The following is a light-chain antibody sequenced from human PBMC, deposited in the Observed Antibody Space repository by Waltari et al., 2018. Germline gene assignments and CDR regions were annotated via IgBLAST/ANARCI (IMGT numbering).Light chain of an antibody. V-gene: IGLV6-57*01. CDR1: SGSIASNY. CDR2: EDF. CDR3: QSYDDNIVI. Sequence: NFMLTQPHSVSESPGKTVTISCTSSSGSIASNYVQWYQQRPGSPPTTVIYEDFQRPSGVPNRFSGSIDSSSKSASLTISGLRTEDEADYYCQSYDDNIVIFGGGTKLTVL. J-gene: IGLJ2*01.